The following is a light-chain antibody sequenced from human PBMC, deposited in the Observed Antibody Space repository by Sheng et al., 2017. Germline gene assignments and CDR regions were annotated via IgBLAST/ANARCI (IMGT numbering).Light chain of an antibody. J-gene: IGLJ3*02. CDR2: LNSDGRH. CDR1: SGHSSYA. Sequence: QLVLTQSPSASASLGASVKLTCTLSSGHSSYAIAWHQQQPEKGPRYLMKLNSDGRHSKGDGIPDRFSGSSSGAERYLTISSLQSEDEGDYYCQTWGTGAWVFGGGTKLTV. CDR3: QTWGTGAWV. V-gene: IGLV4-69*01.